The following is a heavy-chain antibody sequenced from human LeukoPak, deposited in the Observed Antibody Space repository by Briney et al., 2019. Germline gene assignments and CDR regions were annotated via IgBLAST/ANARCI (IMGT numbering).Heavy chain of an antibody. V-gene: IGHV3-30*02. J-gene: IGHJ6*03. CDR1: GFTFSSYG. Sequence: GGSLRLSCAASGFTFSSYGMHWVRQAPGKGLEWVAFIRYDGSNKYYADSVKGRFTISRDNSKNTLYLQMNSLRAEDTAVYYCAKGGYYTGFCYYYYMDVWGKGTTVTLSS. CDR2: IRYDGSNK. CDR3: AKGGYYTGFCYYYYMDV. D-gene: IGHD3-3*01.